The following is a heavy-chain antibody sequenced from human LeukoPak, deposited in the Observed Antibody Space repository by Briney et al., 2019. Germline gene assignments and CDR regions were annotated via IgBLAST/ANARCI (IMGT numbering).Heavy chain of an antibody. J-gene: IGHJ4*02. CDR1: GFTFSSYG. Sequence: GGSLRLSCAASGFTFSSYGMHWVRQAPGQGMEWVAVIWFDGSNKYYADSVKDRFTISRDNSKNTLYLQMNSLRAEDTAVYYCAGEFSGTSFSGSYYGADHWGQGTLVTVSS. CDR3: AGEFSGTSFSGSYYGADH. D-gene: IGHD1-26*01. V-gene: IGHV3-33*01. CDR2: IWFDGSNK.